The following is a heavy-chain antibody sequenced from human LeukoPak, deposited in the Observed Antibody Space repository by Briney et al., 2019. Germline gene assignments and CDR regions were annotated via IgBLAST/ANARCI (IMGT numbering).Heavy chain of an antibody. J-gene: IGHJ4*02. CDR2: ISGSGGST. Sequence: PGGSLRLSCAASGFTFSSYAMSWVRQAPGKGLEWVSAISGSGGSTYYADSVKGRFTISRDNSKNTLYLQMNSLRAEDTAVYYCARDIFYDILTGYYNGETYFDYWGQGTLVTVSS. CDR3: ARDIFYDILTGYYNGETYFDY. D-gene: IGHD3-9*01. CDR1: GFTFSSYA. V-gene: IGHV3-23*01.